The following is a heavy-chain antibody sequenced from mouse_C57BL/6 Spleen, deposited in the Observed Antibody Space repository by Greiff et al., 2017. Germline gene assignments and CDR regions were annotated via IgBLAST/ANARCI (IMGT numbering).Heavy chain of an antibody. CDR1: GYTFTSYW. D-gene: IGHD2-2*01. CDR2: IYPGSGST. CDR3: ARWRQIYYGYGGAMDY. V-gene: IGHV1-55*01. J-gene: IGHJ4*01. Sequence: QVQLQQPGAELVKPGASVKMSCKASGYTFTSYWITWVKQRPGQGLEWIGDIYPGSGSTNYNETFKSKDTLTVDTSSSTAYMQLSSRTSKYSAVYYCARWRQIYYGYGGAMDYWGQGTSVTVSS.